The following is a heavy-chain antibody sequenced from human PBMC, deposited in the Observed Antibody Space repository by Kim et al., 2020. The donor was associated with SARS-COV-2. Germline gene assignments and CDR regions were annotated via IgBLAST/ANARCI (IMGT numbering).Heavy chain of an antibody. CDR3: ARGAARPWNWFDP. J-gene: IGHJ5*02. V-gene: IGHV4-39*01. CDR1: GGSISSSSYY. CDR2: IYYSGST. D-gene: IGHD6-6*01. Sequence: SETLSLTCTVSGGSISSSSYYWGWIRQPPGKGLEWIGSIYYSGSTYYNPSLKSRVTISVDTSKNQFSLKLSSVTAADTAVYYCARGAARPWNWFDPWGQGTLVTVSS.